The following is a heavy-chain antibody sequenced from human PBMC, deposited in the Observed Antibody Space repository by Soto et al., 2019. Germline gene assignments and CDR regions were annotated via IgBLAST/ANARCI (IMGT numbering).Heavy chain of an antibody. CDR2: IIPIFGTA. D-gene: IGHD3-22*01. CDR3: ASQSYYYDSSGYYWYFDY. J-gene: IGHJ4*02. V-gene: IGHV1-69*06. CDR1: GGTFSSYA. Sequence: ASVKVSCKASGGTFSSYAISWVRRAPGQGLEWMGGIIPIFGTANYAQKFQGRVTITADKSTSTAYMELSSLRSEDTAVYYCASQSYYYDSSGYYWYFDYWGQGTLVTVSS.